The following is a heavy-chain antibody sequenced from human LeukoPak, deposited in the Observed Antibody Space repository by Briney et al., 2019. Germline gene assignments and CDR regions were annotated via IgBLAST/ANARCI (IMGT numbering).Heavy chain of an antibody. V-gene: IGHV3-21*01. D-gene: IGHD3-22*01. CDR2: ISSRSTYI. J-gene: IGHJ4*02. CDR3: ARGAERSGYDY. CDR1: GFTFSSYS. Sequence: GGSLRLSCAASGFTFSSYSMNWVRQAPGKGLEWVSSISSRSTYIYYADSLKGRFTISRDNAKNSLYLQMNTLRGEDTAVYYCARGAERSGYDYWGQGTLVTVAS.